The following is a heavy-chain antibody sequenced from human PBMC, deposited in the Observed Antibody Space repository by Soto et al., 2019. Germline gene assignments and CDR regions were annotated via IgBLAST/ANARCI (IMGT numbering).Heavy chain of an antibody. CDR1: GYSFSDYF. J-gene: IGHJ6*02. V-gene: IGHV1-2*02. CDR3: ARIKWGLNYYNGMDV. CDR2: INPKTAAT. D-gene: IGHD1-26*01. Sequence: QVQLMQSGAEVKKSGASVKVSCKPSGYSFSDYFIQWVRQAPGQGLEWVAWINPKTAATNYAKKFQGRVSLTWDTSSTTAYMELTRLRPDDTALYYCARIKWGLNYYNGMDVWGQETTVIVSS.